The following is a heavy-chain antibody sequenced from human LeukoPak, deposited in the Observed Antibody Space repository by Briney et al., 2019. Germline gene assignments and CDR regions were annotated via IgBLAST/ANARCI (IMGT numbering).Heavy chain of an antibody. CDR3: AREWDIVVVIAAFQH. CDR1: GFTFSSYS. CDR2: ISGSGGST. D-gene: IGHD2-21*01. Sequence: PGGSLRLSCAASGFTFSSYSMNWVRQAPGKGLEWVSAISGSGGSTYYADSAKGRFTISRDNSKNTLFLQMNSLRAEDTAVYYCAREWDIVVVIAAFQHWGQGTLVTVSS. V-gene: IGHV3-23*01. J-gene: IGHJ1*01.